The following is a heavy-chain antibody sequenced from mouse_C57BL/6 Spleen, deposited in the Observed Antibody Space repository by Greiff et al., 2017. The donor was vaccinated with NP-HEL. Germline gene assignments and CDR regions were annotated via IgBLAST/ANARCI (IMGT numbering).Heavy chain of an antibody. CDR2: IHPNSGST. D-gene: IGHD3-1*01. J-gene: IGHJ2*01. Sequence: VQLQQSGAELVKPGASVKLSCKASGYTFTSYWMHWVKQRPGQGLEWIGMIHPNSGSTNYNEKFKSKATLTVDKSSSTAYMQLSSLTSEDSAVYYCARSETSGIDYWGQGTTLTVSS. CDR1: GYTFTSYW. V-gene: IGHV1-64*01. CDR3: ARSETSGIDY.